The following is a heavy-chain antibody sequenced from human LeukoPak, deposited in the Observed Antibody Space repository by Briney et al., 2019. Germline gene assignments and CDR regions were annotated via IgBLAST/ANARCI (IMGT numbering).Heavy chain of an antibody. CDR2: ITSSGGNT. CDR1: GFAFSSFA. J-gene: IGHJ4*02. D-gene: IGHD2-15*01. CDR3: AKDLKSVVAANFDY. Sequence: GGSLRLSCAASGFAFSSFAMSWVRQAPGEGLEWVSGITSSGGNTYYADSVKGRFTISRDNSKNTLYLQMNSLRAEDTAVYYCAKDLKSVVAANFDYWGQGTLVTVSS. V-gene: IGHV3-23*01.